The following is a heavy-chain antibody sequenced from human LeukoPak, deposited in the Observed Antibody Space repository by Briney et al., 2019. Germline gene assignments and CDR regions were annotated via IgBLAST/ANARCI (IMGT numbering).Heavy chain of an antibody. Sequence: QTSETLSLTCNVSGFSLTIGYFWGWIRQPPGKGLEWIGSIFHSGSTYYNPSLKSRVTISVDTSKNQFSLKLSPVTAADTAVYYCARRSGYSYGYINLYYYYYMDVWGKGTTVTISS. J-gene: IGHJ6*03. CDR3: ARRSGYSYGYINLYYYYYMDV. V-gene: IGHV4-38-2*02. CDR1: GFSLTIGYF. D-gene: IGHD5-18*01. CDR2: IFHSGST.